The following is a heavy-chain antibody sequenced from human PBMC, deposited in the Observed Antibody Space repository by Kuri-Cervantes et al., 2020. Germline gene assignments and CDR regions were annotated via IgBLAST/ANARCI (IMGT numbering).Heavy chain of an antibody. V-gene: IGHV3-33*08. CDR2: IWYDGSNK. CDR3: ARSITMIVVGPRDAFDI. J-gene: IGHJ3*02. D-gene: IGHD3-22*01. Sequence: LSLTCAVYGGSFSGHYWSWIRQAPGKGLEWVAVIWYDGSNKYYADSVKGRFTISRDNSKNTLYLQMNSLRAEDTAVYYCARSITMIVVGPRDAFDIWGQGTMVTVSS. CDR1: GGSFSGHY.